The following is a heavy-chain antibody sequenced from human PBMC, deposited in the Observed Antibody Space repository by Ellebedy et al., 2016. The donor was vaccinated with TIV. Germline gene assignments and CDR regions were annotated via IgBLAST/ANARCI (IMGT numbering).Heavy chain of an antibody. CDR3: VKGPYAGFYAFDI. D-gene: IGHD2/OR15-2a*01. CDR1: GLIFSVYG. Sequence: GESLKISCAASGLIFSVYGMHWVRQAPGKGLEWVAVIWYDGSNKYYADSVKGRFTISRDNSNDTLYLQMNSLRAEDTAVYYCVKGPYAGFYAFDIWGQGIMVTVSS. V-gene: IGHV3-33*06. J-gene: IGHJ3*02. CDR2: IWYDGSNK.